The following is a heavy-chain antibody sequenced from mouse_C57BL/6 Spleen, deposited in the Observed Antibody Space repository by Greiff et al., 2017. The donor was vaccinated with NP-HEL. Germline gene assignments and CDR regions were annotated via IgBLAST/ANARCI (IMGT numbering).Heavy chain of an antibody. CDR2: IYPRSGNT. CDR1: GYTFTSYG. D-gene: IGHD1-1*01. CDR3: ARSSYYYGSSEAWFAY. J-gene: IGHJ3*01. V-gene: IGHV1-81*01. Sequence: LQESGAELARPGASVKLSCKASGYTFTSYGISWVKQRTGQGLEWIGEIYPRSGNTYYNEKFKGKATLTADKSSSTAYMELRSLTSEDSAVYFCARSSYYYGSSEAWFAYWGQGTLVTVSA.